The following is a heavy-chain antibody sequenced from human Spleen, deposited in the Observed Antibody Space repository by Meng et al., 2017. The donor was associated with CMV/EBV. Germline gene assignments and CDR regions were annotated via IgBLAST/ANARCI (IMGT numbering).Heavy chain of an antibody. V-gene: IGHV1-2*02. CDR3: AKDESNGYTDY. D-gene: IGHD5-18*01. J-gene: IGHJ4*02. CDR1: GYTFSGYF. CDR2: INPNNGDT. Sequence: SCTASGYTFSGYFINWLRQAPGAGLEWMGWINPNNGDTKYAERFRGRVTMTRDTSTNTAYMELDSLRFVDTAIYYCAKDESNGYTDYWGPGTLVTVSS.